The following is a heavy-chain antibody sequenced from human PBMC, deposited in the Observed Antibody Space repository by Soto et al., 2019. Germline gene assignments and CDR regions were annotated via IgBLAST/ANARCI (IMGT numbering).Heavy chain of an antibody. Sequence: EVQLVESGGGLVQPGGSLRLSCAASGFTFSSYWMHWVRQAPGKGLVWVSRINSDGSSTSYADSVKGRFTISRDNAKNTLYLQMNSLRAEDTAVYYCARAWELLDPYYYYMDVWGKGTTVTVSS. CDR3: ARAWELLDPYYYYMDV. J-gene: IGHJ6*03. V-gene: IGHV3-74*01. D-gene: IGHD1-26*01. CDR2: INSDGSST. CDR1: GFTFSSYW.